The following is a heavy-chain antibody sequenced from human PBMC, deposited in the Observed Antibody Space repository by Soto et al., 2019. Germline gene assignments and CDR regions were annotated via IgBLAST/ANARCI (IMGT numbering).Heavy chain of an antibody. D-gene: IGHD3-10*01. J-gene: IGHJ4*02. V-gene: IGHV1-69*13. Sequence: SVKVSCKASGGTFSSYAISWVRQAPGQGLEWMGGIIPIFGTANYAQKFQGRVTITADESTSTAYMELSSLRSEDTAVYYCASPGVLWFGDLLYYYWGQGTLVTVSS. CDR3: ASPGVLWFGDLLYYY. CDR1: GGTFSSYA. CDR2: IIPIFGTA.